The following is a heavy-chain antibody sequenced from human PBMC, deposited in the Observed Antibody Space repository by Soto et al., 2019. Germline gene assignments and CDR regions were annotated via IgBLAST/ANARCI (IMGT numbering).Heavy chain of an antibody. CDR1: GGSFSGYY. J-gene: IGHJ6*02. CDR2: INHSGST. CDR3: ARDRGCSSTSCYNPSYYGMDV. Sequence: SETLSLTCAVYGGSFSGYYWSWIRQPPGKGLEWIGEINHSGSTNYNPSLKSRVTISVETSKNHFSLKLSSVTAADTAVYYCARDRGCSSTSCYNPSYYGMDVWGQGTTVTVSS. D-gene: IGHD2-2*02. V-gene: IGHV4-34*01.